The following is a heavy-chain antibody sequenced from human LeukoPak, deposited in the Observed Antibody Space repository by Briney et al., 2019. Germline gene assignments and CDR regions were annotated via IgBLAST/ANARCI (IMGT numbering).Heavy chain of an antibody. V-gene: IGHV5-51*01. CDR3: ARRALTTGYFDY. D-gene: IGHD1-1*01. CDR1: GYSFTSYW. Sequence: GESLKISCEGSGYSFTSYWIAWVRQMPGKGLEWMGIIYPGDFDTRYSPSFQGQVTISADKSINTAYLQWSSLKASDTAIDYCARRALTTGYFDYWGQGSLVTVSS. CDR2: IYPGDFDT. J-gene: IGHJ4*02.